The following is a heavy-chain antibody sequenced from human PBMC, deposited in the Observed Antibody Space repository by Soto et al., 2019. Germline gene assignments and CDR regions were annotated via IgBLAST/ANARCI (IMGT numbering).Heavy chain of an antibody. J-gene: IGHJ4*02. D-gene: IGHD6-19*01. CDR1: GFTFSDYA. CDR2: VSHDGRNT. CDR3: AKGGRQWLVTSDFNY. V-gene: IGHV3-30*18. Sequence: VQLVESGGGVVQPGRSLRLSCAASGFTFSDYAMHWVRQAPGKGLEWVAVVSHDGRNTHYADSVKGRFTISSDSSKNTVSLEMPSLRAEDTAVYYCAKGGRQWLVTSDFNYWGQGALVNVSS.